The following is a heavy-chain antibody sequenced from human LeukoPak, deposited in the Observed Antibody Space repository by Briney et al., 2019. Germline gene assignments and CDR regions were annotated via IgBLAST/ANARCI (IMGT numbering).Heavy chain of an antibody. CDR3: ARTKGNFWSGYGFDY. V-gene: IGHV4-39*01. D-gene: IGHD3-3*01. CDR1: GGSISSSSYY. CDR2: IYYSGST. Sequence: SETLSLTCTVSGGSISSSSYYWGWIRQPPGKGLEWIGSIYYSGSTYYNPSLKSRVTISVDTSKNQFSLKLSSVTAADTAVYYCARTKGNFWSGYGFDYWGQGTLVTVSS. J-gene: IGHJ4*02.